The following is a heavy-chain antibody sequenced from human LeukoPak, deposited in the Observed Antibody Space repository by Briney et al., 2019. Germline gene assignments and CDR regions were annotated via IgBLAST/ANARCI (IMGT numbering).Heavy chain of an antibody. CDR3: ARAPWNRAPYGMDV. J-gene: IGHJ6*02. Sequence: SETLSLTCTVSGGSISSYYWSWIRQPPGKGLERIGYIYYSGSTNYNPSLKSRVTISVDTSKNQFSLKLSSVTAADTAVYYCARAPWNRAPYGMDVWGQGTTVTVSS. CDR1: GGSISSYY. CDR2: IYYSGST. D-gene: IGHD1/OR15-1a*01. V-gene: IGHV4-59*01.